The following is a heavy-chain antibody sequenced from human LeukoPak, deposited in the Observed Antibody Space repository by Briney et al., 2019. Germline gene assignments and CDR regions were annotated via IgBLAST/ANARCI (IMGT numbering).Heavy chain of an antibody. CDR1: GFTFDDYA. J-gene: IGHJ4*02. CDR2: ISWNSGSI. D-gene: IGHD4-17*01. CDR3: AKAPYGDYVAQFDY. V-gene: IGHV3-9*01. Sequence: GGSLRLSCAASGFTFDDYAMHWVRQAPGKGLEWVSGISWNSGSIGYADSVKGRFTISRDNAKNSLYLQMNSLRAEDTALCYCAKAPYGDYVAQFDYWGQGTLVTVPS.